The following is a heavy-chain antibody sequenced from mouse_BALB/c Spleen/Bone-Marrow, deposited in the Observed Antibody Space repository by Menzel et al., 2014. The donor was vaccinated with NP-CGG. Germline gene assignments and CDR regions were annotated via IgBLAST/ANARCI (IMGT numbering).Heavy chain of an antibody. D-gene: IGHD1-2*01. Sequence: EVKLVESGGGLVKPGGSLKLSCAASGFTFSDYYMYWVRQTPEKRLEWVATISDGGSYTYYPDSVKGRFTISRDNAKYNLYLQMSSLKSEDTAMYYCARVVTTATLYWYFDVWGAGTTVTVSS. J-gene: IGHJ1*01. CDR1: GFTFSDYY. CDR2: ISDGGSYT. CDR3: ARVVTTATLYWYFDV. V-gene: IGHV5-4*02.